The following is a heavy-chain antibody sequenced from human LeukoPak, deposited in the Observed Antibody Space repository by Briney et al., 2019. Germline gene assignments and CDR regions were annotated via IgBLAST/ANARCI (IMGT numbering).Heavy chain of an antibody. Sequence: SETLSLTCTVSGGSISSYYWSWIRQPPGKGLEWIGYIYYSGSTNYNPSLKSRVTMSVDTSKNQFSLKLSSVTAADTAVYYCTMGGYSSSSGDYWGQGTLVTVSS. CDR2: IYYSGST. D-gene: IGHD6-6*01. CDR1: GGSISSYY. CDR3: TMGGYSSSSGDY. J-gene: IGHJ4*02. V-gene: IGHV4-59*12.